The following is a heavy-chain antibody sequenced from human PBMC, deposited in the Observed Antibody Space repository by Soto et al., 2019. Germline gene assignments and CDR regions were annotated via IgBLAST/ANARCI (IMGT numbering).Heavy chain of an antibody. CDR1: GGTFNRNT. CDR3: ARQFDYDSSGYYYAY. D-gene: IGHD3-22*01. Sequence: KISCKASGGTFNRNTISWVRQAPGQGLEWMGGIIPIFGTANYAQKFQGRVTITADESTNAAYMELSRLRSEDTAVYYCARQFDYDSSGYYYAYWGQGXLVTVSS. V-gene: IGHV1-69*01. J-gene: IGHJ4*02. CDR2: IIPIFGTA.